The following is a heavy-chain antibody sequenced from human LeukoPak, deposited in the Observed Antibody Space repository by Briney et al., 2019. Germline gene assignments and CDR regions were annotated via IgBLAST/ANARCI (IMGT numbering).Heavy chain of an antibody. V-gene: IGHV1-18*01. J-gene: IGHJ4*02. Sequence: ASVKVSCKTSGYTFINYGISWVRQAPGQGPEWMGWISGYNGNTNYVQKFQGRVTMTTDTSTSTAYMELRSLRSDDTAVYYCTRTVLDCKNGVCYDYWGQGTLVTVSS. D-gene: IGHD2-8*01. CDR2: ISGYNGNT. CDR3: TRTVLDCKNGVCYDY. CDR1: GYTFINYG.